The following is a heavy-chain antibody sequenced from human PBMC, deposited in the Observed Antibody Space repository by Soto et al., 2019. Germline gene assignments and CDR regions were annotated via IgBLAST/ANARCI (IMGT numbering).Heavy chain of an antibody. V-gene: IGHV4-59*01. CDR2: MSNTGTT. D-gene: IGHD1-26*01. J-gene: IGHJ5*02. CDR3: ARAPELFCFDL. Sequence: PSETLSLTCTVSGGSISSYYWSWIRQPPGKELEYIAYMSNTGTTGSNPPLKSRVTISMDTSKNQFSLQLRSVTAADTAVYYCARAPELFCFDLWGQGTLVTVSS. CDR1: GGSISSYY.